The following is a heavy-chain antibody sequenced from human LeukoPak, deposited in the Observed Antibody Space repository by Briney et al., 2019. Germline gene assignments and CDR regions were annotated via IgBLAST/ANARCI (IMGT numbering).Heavy chain of an antibody. V-gene: IGHV3-66*01. Sequence: GGSLRLSCAASGFTVSSNYMSWVRQAPGKGLEWVSVIYSGGSTYYADSVKGRFTISRDNSKNTLYLQMNSLRAEDTAVYYCAKAIPSSTVTTRVWGQGTLVTVSS. CDR3: AKAIPSSTVTTRV. J-gene: IGHJ4*02. CDR1: GFTVSSNY. D-gene: IGHD4-17*01. CDR2: IYSGGST.